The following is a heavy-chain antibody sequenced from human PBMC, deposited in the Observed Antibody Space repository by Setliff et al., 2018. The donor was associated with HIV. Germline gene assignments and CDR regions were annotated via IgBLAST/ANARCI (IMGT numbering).Heavy chain of an antibody. CDR3: ARGTDGDYYYYMDV. D-gene: IGHD3-10*01. CDR2: INVNSGGT. CDR1: GYLFTGYY. V-gene: IGHV1-2*02. J-gene: IGHJ6*03. Sequence: ASVKVSCKASGYLFTGYYMHWVRQAPGQGLEWMGWINVNSGGTKYAQKFQGRVTMTRDTSISTAYMEVSSLRSDDTAVYYCARGTDGDYYYYMDVWGKGTTVTVSS.